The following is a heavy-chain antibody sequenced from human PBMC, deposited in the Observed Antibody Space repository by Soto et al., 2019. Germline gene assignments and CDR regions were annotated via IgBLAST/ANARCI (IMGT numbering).Heavy chain of an antibody. V-gene: IGHV4-34*01. CDR2: INHSGST. J-gene: IGHJ4*02. Sequence: QVQLQQWGAGLLKPSETLSLTCAVYGGSFSGYYWSWIRQPPGKGLEWIGEINHSGSTNYNPSLKSRVTISVDTSKNQFSLKLSSVTAADTAVYYCAREGYSGYDPFDYWGQGTLVTVSS. D-gene: IGHD5-12*01. CDR1: GGSFSGYY. CDR3: AREGYSGYDPFDY.